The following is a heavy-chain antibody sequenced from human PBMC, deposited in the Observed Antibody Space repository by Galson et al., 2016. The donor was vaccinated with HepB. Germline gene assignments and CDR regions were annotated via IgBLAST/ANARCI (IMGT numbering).Heavy chain of an antibody. Sequence: LILSCAGAGFTFNSSAMYWVRQAPGRGLEWFSLNSDNGHATYYADPVRGRFSLARDNSKNTLSLQMNSLRADDTAVYYCAKCPPGTRGSLDSWGQGTLVTVSS. V-gene: IGHV3-23*01. CDR2: NSDNGHAT. J-gene: IGHJ4*02. D-gene: IGHD1-14*01. CDR3: AKCPPGTRGSLDS. CDR1: GFTFNSSA.